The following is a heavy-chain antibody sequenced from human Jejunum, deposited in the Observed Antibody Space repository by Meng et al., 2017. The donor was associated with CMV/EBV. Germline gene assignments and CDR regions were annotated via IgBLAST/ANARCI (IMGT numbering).Heavy chain of an antibody. J-gene: IGHJ4*02. CDR1: FPFVRYP. CDR2: ISYDGDDT. Sequence: FPFVRYPMHWVRQAPGQGLEWVAVISYDGDDTYFADSVQDRFTISRDNSNNTLYLQLDSLRAEDTAVYYCARDRTSVVVPAALLYWGQGTLVTVSS. CDR3: ARDRTSVVVPAALLY. V-gene: IGHV3-30-3*01. D-gene: IGHD2-2*01.